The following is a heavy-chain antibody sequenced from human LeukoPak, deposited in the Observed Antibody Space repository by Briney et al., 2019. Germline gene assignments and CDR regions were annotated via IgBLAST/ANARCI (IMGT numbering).Heavy chain of an antibody. CDR1: GGSISSGSYY. V-gene: IGHV4-61*02. CDR3: ARAVKNYSKGGGSHFDY. J-gene: IGHJ4*02. CDR2: IYTSGST. Sequence: SETLSLTCTVSGGSISSGSYYWSWIRQPAGKGLEWIGRIYTSGSTNYNPSLKSRVTISVDTSKNQFSLKLSSVTAADTAVYYCARAVKNYSKGGGSHFDYWGQGTLVTVSS. D-gene: IGHD2-2*01.